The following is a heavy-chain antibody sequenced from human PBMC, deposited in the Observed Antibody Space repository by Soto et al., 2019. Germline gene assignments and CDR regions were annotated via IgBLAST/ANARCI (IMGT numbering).Heavy chain of an antibody. D-gene: IGHD3-9*01. CDR1: GYTFTNYW. CDR3: ARSIVPTAITRLYGMGV. Sequence: GESLKISCKGSGYTFTNYWIAWVRQMPGKGLEWMGIIYPGDSDTRYSPSFQGQVTISADKSINTAYLQWNNLKASDTAMYYCARSIVPTAITRLYGMGVWGQGTSVTVSS. CDR2: IYPGDSDT. V-gene: IGHV5-51*01. J-gene: IGHJ6*02.